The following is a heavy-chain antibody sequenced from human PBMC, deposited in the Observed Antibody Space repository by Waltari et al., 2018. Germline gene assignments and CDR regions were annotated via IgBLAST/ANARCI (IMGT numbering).Heavy chain of an antibody. CDR2: INPNSGGI. D-gene: IGHD3-22*01. CDR1: GYTFTDYY. CDR3: ARDPSSDIDY. Sequence: QVQLVQSGAEVKKPGASVKVSCKASGYTFTDYYMHWVRQAPGQGLEWMGRINPNSGGIDYAQKFQGRVTITRDTSISTAYMEVSRLRSDDTAVYYCARDPSSDIDYWGQGTLVTVSS. V-gene: IGHV1-2*06. J-gene: IGHJ4*02.